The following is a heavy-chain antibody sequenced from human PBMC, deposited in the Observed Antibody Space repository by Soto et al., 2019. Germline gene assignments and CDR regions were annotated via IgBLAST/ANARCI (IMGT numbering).Heavy chain of an antibody. V-gene: IGHV4-59*01. CDR1: GGSIRDYF. D-gene: IGHD4-17*01. CDR2: IYYSGRT. J-gene: IGHJ4*02. CDR3: ARVGGDDFGDSGGFDY. Sequence: QVRLQESGPGLVKPSETLSLTCTVSGGSIRDYFWTWIRQPPGKGLEWIGYIYYSGRTNYNPSLKSRVSISVDTSKNHFSLQLRSVTAADTAVYYCARVGGDDFGDSGGFDYWGQGTLVTVSS.